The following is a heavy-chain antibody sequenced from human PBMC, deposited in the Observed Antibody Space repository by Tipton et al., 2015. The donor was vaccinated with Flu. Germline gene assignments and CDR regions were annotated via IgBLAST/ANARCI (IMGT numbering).Heavy chain of an antibody. V-gene: IGHV4-39*07. CDR1: GGSISTTIYY. J-gene: IGHJ4*02. Sequence: LRLSCTVSGGSISTTIYYWGWVRQPPGKGLEWIGSIYYSGTTYYNPSLKSRVTISIDASKNQFSLDMTSLTAADTAVYYCARDPAGYYDNSAYYIFDYWGQGTLVTVSS. CDR2: IYYSGTT. D-gene: IGHD3-22*01. CDR3: ARDPAGYYDNSAYYIFDY.